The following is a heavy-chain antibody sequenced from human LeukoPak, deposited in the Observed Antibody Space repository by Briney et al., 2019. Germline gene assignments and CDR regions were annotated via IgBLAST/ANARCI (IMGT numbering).Heavy chain of an antibody. CDR2: IYSGGST. V-gene: IGHV3-66*01. D-gene: IGHD2-21*02. CDR3: ARGVVTAIFDY. J-gene: IGHJ4*02. Sequence: GGSLRLSCAASGFTLSSNYMSWVRQAPGKGLECVSVIYSGGSTYYADSVKGRFTISRDNSKNTLYLQMNSLRAEDTAVYYCARGVVTAIFDYWGQGTLVTVSS. CDR1: GFTLSSNY.